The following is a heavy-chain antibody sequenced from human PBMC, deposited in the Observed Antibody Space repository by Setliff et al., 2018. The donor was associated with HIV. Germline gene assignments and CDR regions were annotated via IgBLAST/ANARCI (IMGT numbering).Heavy chain of an antibody. J-gene: IGHJ6*02. CDR1: GESFSGYY. CDR3: AREDTSMVSFGMEV. V-gene: IGHV4-34*01. Sequence: SETLSLTCAVYGESFSGYYWSWIRQPPGKGLEWIGHIYTSGSTNYNPSLKSRVTISVDTSKNQFSLKLSSVTAADTAVYYCAREDTSMVSFGMEVWGHGTTVTVSS. CDR2: IYTSGST. D-gene: IGHD5-18*01.